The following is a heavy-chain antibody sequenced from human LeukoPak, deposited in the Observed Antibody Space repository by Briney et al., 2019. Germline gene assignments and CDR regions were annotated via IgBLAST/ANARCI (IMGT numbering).Heavy chain of an antibody. CDR1: GFTFSSYW. CDR3: ARQGXIRXGXXYXMDV. D-gene: IGHD3-10*01. J-gene: IGHJ6*02. Sequence: GGSLGLSCAASGFTFSSYWMTWVRQAPGKGLEWVAEMKQDGREIYYADSVKGRFTISRDNAKNSLYLQMNSLRAEDTAVYYCARQGXIRXGXXYXMDVWGQGTTVTVS. V-gene: IGHV3-7*01. CDR2: MKQDGREI.